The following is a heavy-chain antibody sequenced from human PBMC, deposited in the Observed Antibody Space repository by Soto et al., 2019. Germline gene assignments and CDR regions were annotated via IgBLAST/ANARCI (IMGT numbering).Heavy chain of an antibody. CDR1: GFTFSSYT. CDR2: IVGSGDNT. D-gene: IGHD3-10*01. Sequence: GGSLRLSCAASGFTFSSYTMTWVRQAPGERLEWVSSIVGSGDNTCYADSVKGRFTISRDNSKTTLYLQMNSLRAEDTAVYYCAKYYYGSGSIRAFDIWGQGTMVTVSS. J-gene: IGHJ3*02. CDR3: AKYYYGSGSIRAFDI. V-gene: IGHV3-23*01.